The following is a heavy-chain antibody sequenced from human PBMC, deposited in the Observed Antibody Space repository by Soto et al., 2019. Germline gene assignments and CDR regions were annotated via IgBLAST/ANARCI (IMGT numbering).Heavy chain of an antibody. D-gene: IGHD2-15*01. CDR1: GFTFSSYG. J-gene: IGHJ4*02. V-gene: IGHV3-30*03. CDR3: ARSSGGSSYYPPEY. Sequence: QVQLVESGGGVVQPGGSLRLSCAASGFTFSSYGMQWVRQSPGEGLEWVAIMAHDGSNQYYGDSVKGRFTISRDNSKNILYLQMDSLRPEDRAEYHCARSSGGSSYYPPEYCGQGTLVT. CDR2: MAHDGSNQ.